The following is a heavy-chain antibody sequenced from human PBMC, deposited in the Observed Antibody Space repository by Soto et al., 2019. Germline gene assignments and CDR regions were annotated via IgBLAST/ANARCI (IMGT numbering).Heavy chain of an antibody. D-gene: IGHD3-9*01. CDR1: GFTFSDSE. Sequence: GGSLRLSCTASGFTFSDSEMNWVRQAPGKGLEWVSYISSRGGTTYYADSVKGRFTISRDNAKNSLYLQMNSLRAEDTAVYYCARDLNILTGYYKGYYYYGMDVWGQGTTVTVSS. J-gene: IGHJ6*02. CDR3: ARDLNILTGYYKGYYYYGMDV. V-gene: IGHV3-48*03. CDR2: ISSRGGTT.